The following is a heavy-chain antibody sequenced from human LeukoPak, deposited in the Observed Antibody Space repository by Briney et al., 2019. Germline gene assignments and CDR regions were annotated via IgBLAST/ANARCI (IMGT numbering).Heavy chain of an antibody. CDR3: ARGFSSTYYYDSSGYYGDY. CDR1: GGSFSGYY. CDR2: INHSGST. Sequence: PSETLSLTCAVYGGSFSGYYWSWIRQPPGKGLEWIGEINHSGSTNYNPSLKSRVTISVDTSKNQFSLKLSSVTAADTAVYYCARGFSSTYYYDSSGYYGDYWGQGTLVTVSS. V-gene: IGHV4-34*01. D-gene: IGHD3-22*01. J-gene: IGHJ4*02.